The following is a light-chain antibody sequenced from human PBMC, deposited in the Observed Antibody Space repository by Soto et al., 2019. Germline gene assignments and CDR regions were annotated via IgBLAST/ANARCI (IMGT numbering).Light chain of an antibody. CDR2: AAS. CDR1: QSVTSSY. J-gene: IGKJ1*01. CDR3: QQYNNWPDT. V-gene: IGKV3-20*01. Sequence: EIVLTQSPGTLSLSPGERATLSCMASQSVTSSYLAWYQQMPGRAPRRLIYAASTRATGIPDRFSGSGSGTEFTLTISSPQSDDFAIYYCQQYNNWPDTFGQGTKVDIK.